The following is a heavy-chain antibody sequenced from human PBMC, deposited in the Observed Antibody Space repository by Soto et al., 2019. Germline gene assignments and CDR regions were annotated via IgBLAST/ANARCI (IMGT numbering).Heavy chain of an antibody. J-gene: IGHJ4*02. V-gene: IGHV5-51*01. Sequence: GESLKISCKGSGYSFTSYWIGWVRQMPGKGLEWMGIIYPGDSDTRYSPSFQGQVTISADKSISTAYLQWSSLKASDTAMYYCARSTYYYGSGSYYIFAYWGQGTLVTVSS. D-gene: IGHD3-10*01. CDR3: ARSTYYYGSGSYYIFAY. CDR2: IYPGDSDT. CDR1: GYSFTSYW.